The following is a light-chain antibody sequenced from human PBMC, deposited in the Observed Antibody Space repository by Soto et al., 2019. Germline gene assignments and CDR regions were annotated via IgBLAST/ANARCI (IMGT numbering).Light chain of an antibody. CDR2: DAS. CDR3: QQFDNLLT. J-gene: IGKJ4*01. V-gene: IGKV3D-20*01. Sequence: EIVLTQSPATLSLSPGERATLACGSSPSINNDYPVWYHNKPGLPPRLLIEDASTRAGGIPDRFSVSGSGTDFTLTISRLEPEDFAVYYCQQFDNLLTFGGGPNVQIK. CDR1: PSINNDY.